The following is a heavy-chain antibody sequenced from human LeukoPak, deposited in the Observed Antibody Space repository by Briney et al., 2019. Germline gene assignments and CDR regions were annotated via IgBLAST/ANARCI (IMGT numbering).Heavy chain of an antibody. CDR1: GGSFSFYY. V-gene: IGHV4-34*01. CDR3: ARGFYDSRFEDI. Sequence: SETLSLTCAVYGGSFSFYYWSWIRQPPGKGLEWIGEINHSGSTNYNPPLKSRVTISVDTSKNQFSLKLSSVTAADTAVYYCARGFYDSRFEDIWGQGTMVTVSS. CDR2: INHSGST. D-gene: IGHD3-22*01. J-gene: IGHJ3*02.